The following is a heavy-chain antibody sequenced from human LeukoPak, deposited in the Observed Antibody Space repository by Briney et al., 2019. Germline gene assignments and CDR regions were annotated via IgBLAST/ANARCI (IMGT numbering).Heavy chain of an antibody. V-gene: IGHV4-61*02. D-gene: IGHD3-10*01. Sequence: SQTLSLTCTVSGGSISSGSYYWSWIRQPAGKGLEWIVRIYTSGSTNYNPSLKSRVTISVDTSKNQFSLKLSSVTAADTAVYYCAREHVLLWFGELLYWFDRWGQGALVTASS. J-gene: IGHJ5*02. CDR1: GGSISSGSYY. CDR3: AREHVLLWFGELLYWFDR. CDR2: IYTSGST.